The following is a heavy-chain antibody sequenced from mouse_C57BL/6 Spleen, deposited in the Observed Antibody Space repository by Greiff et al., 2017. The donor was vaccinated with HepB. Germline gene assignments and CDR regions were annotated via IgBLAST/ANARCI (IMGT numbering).Heavy chain of an antibody. Sequence: EVMLVESGGGLVKPGGSLKLSCAASGFTFSDYGMHWVRQAPEKGLEWVAYISSGSSTIYYADTVKGRFTISRDNAKNTLYLQMTSLRSEDTAMYYCARPDDYDYVDYWGQGTTLTVSS. CDR3: ARPDDYDYVDY. D-gene: IGHD2-4*01. CDR2: ISSGSSTI. J-gene: IGHJ2*01. V-gene: IGHV5-17*01. CDR1: GFTFSDYG.